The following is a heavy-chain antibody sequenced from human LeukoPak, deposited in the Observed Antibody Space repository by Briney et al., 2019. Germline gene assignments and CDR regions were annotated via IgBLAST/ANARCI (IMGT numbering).Heavy chain of an antibody. CDR1: GYTFTGYY. CDR2: INPNSGGT. Sequence: ASVKVSCKASGYTFTGYYMHWVRQAPGQGFEWMGWINPNSGGTNYAQKFQGRVTMTRDTSISTAYMELSRLRSDDTAVYYCATVTPMVRGVINLYYYYYGMDVWGQGTTVTVS. D-gene: IGHD3-10*01. CDR3: ATVTPMVRGVINLYYYYYGMDV. J-gene: IGHJ6*02. V-gene: IGHV1-2*02.